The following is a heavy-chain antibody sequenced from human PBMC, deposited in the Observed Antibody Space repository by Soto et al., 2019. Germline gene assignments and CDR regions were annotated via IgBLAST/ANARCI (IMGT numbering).Heavy chain of an antibody. CDR3: ARAPGDYGGNARSDY. V-gene: IGHV1-69*06. CDR2: IIPIFGTA. CDR1: GGTFSSYA. J-gene: IGHJ4*02. Sequence: SVKVSCKASGGTFSSYAISWVRQAPGQGLEWMGEIIPIFGTANYAQKFQGRVTITADKSTSTAYMELSSLRSEDAAVYYCARAPGDYGGNARSDYWGQGTLVTVSS. D-gene: IGHD4-17*01.